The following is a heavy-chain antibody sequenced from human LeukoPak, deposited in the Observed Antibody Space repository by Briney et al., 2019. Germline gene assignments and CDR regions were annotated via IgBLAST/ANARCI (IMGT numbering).Heavy chain of an antibody. J-gene: IGHJ4*02. Sequence: GGSLRLSCAAPGFTFDDYAMHWVRQAPGKGLEWVSGISWNSGSIGYADSVKGRFTISRDNAKNSLYLQMNSLRAEDTALYYCAKDGLRLGELSCPGYWGQGTLVTVSS. CDR3: AKDGLRLGELSCPGY. V-gene: IGHV3-9*01. CDR2: ISWNSGSI. CDR1: GFTFDDYA. D-gene: IGHD3-16*02.